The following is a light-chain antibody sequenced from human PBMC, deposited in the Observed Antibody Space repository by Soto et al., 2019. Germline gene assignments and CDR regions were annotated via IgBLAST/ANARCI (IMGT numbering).Light chain of an antibody. Sequence: EFVLTQSPGTLSLSPGERATLSCRASQSVSSSYLAWYQQKPGQAPRLLIYGASSRATGIPDRFSGSGSGTDFTLTISRLEPEDFAVYYCQQFGSSAGFTFGPGTKADIK. V-gene: IGKV3-20*01. CDR3: QQFGSSAGFT. J-gene: IGKJ3*01. CDR1: QSVSSSY. CDR2: GAS.